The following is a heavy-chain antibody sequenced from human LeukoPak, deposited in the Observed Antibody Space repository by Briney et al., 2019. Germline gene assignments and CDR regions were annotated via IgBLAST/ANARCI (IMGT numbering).Heavy chain of an antibody. CDR3: ARLGYCSGGTCYSVPFDY. Sequence: SGTLSLTCAVYGGSFSGYYWSWIRQPPGKGLEWIGEINHSGNTNYNPSLKSRVTISVDTSKNQFSLKLSSATVADTAVYYCARLGYCSGGTCYSVPFDYWAQGTLVTVSS. D-gene: IGHD2-15*01. V-gene: IGHV4-34*01. CDR1: GGSFSGYY. J-gene: IGHJ4*02. CDR2: INHSGNT.